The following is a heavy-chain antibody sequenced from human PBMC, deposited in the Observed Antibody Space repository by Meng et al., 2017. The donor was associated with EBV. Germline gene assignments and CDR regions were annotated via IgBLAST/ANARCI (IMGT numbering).Heavy chain of an antibody. J-gene: IGHJ4*02. Sequence: QVQVVESGAEVKKPGAPVKVSCKASGYTFTGYYMHWVRQAPGQGLEWMGRINPNSGGTNYAQKFQGRVTMTRDTSISTAYMELSRLRSDDTAVYYCARVGIAVAGTRDYWGQGTLVTVSS. CDR2: INPNSGGT. V-gene: IGHV1-2*06. CDR1: GYTFTGYY. CDR3: ARVGIAVAGTRDY. D-gene: IGHD6-19*01.